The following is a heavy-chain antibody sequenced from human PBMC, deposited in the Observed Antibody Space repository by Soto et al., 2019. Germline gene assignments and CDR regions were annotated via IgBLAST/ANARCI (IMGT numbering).Heavy chain of an antibody. V-gene: IGHV4-39*01. CDR1: GGSISSSSYY. D-gene: IGHD3-10*01. CDR3: ARPVRGRSWFDP. CDR2: IYYSGST. Sequence: KASETLSLTCTVSGGSISSSSYYWGWIRQPPGKGLEWIGSIYYSGSTYYNPSLKSRVTISVDTSKNQFSLKLSSVTAADTAVYYRARPVRGRSWFDPWGQGTRVTVSS. J-gene: IGHJ5*02.